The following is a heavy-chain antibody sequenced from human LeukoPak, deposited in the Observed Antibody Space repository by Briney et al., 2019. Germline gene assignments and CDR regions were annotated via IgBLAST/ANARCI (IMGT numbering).Heavy chain of an antibody. V-gene: IGHV3-7*01. CDR2: IKQDGNEK. J-gene: IGHJ4*02. CDR3: ARVSVVVVAASLFFDY. Sequence: GGSLRLSCAASGFRFNTYWMSWVRQAPGKGLEWVANIKQDGNEKYYADSVKGRFTISRDNGKNSLDLQMNSLRAEDTAVYYCARVSVVVVAASLFFDYWGQGTLVTVSS. CDR1: GFRFNTYW. D-gene: IGHD2-15*01.